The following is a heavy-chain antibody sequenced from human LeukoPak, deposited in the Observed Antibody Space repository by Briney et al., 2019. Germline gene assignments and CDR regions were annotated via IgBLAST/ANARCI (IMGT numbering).Heavy chain of an antibody. Sequence: GESLTLSCAASGFTFSSYWMHWVRQVPGKGLVWVSRINRDGTNTTYADSVKGRFTISRDNAKNTLYLQMNSLRAEDTAVYYCARDLELVYYDSSGYDYWGQGTLVIVSS. CDR3: ARDLELVYYDSSGYDY. V-gene: IGHV3-74*03. CDR2: INRDGTNT. CDR1: GFTFSSYW. J-gene: IGHJ4*02. D-gene: IGHD3-22*01.